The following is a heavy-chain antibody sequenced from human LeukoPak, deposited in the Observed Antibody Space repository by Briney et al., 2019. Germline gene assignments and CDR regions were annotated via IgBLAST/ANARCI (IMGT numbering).Heavy chain of an antibody. V-gene: IGHV3-23*01. CDR1: GFTFSSYA. CDR3: AKNHEHGRYAGFDF. CDR2: ISGSGGST. Sequence: GRSLRLSCAASGFTFSSYAMSWVRQAPGKGLEWVSAISGSGGSTYYADSVKGRFTISRDNSKNMVYLELNSLRAEDTAVYYCAKNHEHGRYAGFDFWAEGALVAVSS. J-gene: IGHJ3*01. D-gene: IGHD2-2*01.